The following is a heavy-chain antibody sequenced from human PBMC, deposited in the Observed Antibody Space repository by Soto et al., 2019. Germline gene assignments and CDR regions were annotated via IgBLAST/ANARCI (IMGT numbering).Heavy chain of an antibody. J-gene: IGHJ6*02. CDR3: SGEGVRGMDV. Sequence: QVQLVQSGAEVKKPGASVKVSCKASGYTFTSYDINWVRQATGQGLEWMGWMNPNSANTGYAQKFQGRVTMTRNTSITTADMELSSLMSEDTAVYYCSGEGVRGMDVWGQGTMVTVSS. V-gene: IGHV1-8*01. D-gene: IGHD3-16*01. CDR2: MNPNSANT. CDR1: GYTFTSYD.